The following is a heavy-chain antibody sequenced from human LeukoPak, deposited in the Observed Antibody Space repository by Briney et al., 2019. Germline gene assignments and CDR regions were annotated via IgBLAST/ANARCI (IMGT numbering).Heavy chain of an antibody. Sequence: PGGSLRLSCAASGFTFSSYEMNWVRQSPGKGLEWVSYISSSSKTIHYADSVRGRFTISRDNAKNSLYLHMSSLRAEDTAVYYCTKGNGYTGYDFEYWGRGSLVTVSS. CDR3: TKGNGYTGYDFEY. J-gene: IGHJ4*02. D-gene: IGHD5-12*01. CDR2: ISSSSKTI. CDR1: GFTFSSYE. V-gene: IGHV3-48*03.